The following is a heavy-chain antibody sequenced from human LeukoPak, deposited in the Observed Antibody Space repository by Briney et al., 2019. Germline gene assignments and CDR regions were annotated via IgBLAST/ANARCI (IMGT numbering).Heavy chain of an antibody. CDR3: ARANCSGGSCYVDY. D-gene: IGHD2-15*01. CDR1: GGSISSYY. CDR2: IYTSGST. V-gene: IGHV4-4*07. J-gene: IGHJ4*02. Sequence: SETLSLTCTVSGGSISSYYWSWIRQPAGKGLEWIGRIYTSGSTNYNPSLKSRVTMSVDTSKNQFSLKLSSVTAADTAVYYCARANCSGGSCYVDYWGQGTLVTVSS.